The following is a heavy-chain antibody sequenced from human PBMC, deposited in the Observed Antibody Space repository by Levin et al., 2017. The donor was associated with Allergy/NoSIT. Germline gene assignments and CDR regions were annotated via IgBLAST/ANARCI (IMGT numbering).Heavy chain of an antibody. J-gene: IGHJ6*02. D-gene: IGHD1-26*01. CDR1: GFTFSDYS. Sequence: GGSLRLSCAASGFTFSDYSVNWVRQAPGKGLEWVSSIGSATAYIYYADSLKGRFTISRDNDRNSLYLQMNSLRAEDTAVYYCARSLYSSARWEHHYGMDVWGQGTTVIVSS. V-gene: IGHV3-21*01. CDR3: ARSLYSSARWEHHYGMDV. CDR2: IGSATAYI.